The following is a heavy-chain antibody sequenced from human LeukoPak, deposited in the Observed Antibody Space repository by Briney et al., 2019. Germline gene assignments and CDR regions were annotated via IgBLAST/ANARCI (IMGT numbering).Heavy chain of an antibody. Sequence: GRSLRLSCAASGFTLRSYDMSWVRQAPGKGQEWVAATSGSGVNSYYADSVRGRFTISRDNSQNTLYLQMDSLRAEDTALYYCAKEYSGYDFDYWGQGTLVTVSS. CDR1: GFTLRSYD. CDR3: AKEYSGYDFDY. CDR2: TSGSGVNS. V-gene: IGHV3-23*01. J-gene: IGHJ4*02. D-gene: IGHD5-12*01.